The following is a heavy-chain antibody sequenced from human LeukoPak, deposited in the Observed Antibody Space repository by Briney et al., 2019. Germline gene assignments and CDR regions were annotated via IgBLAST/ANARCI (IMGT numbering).Heavy chain of an antibody. J-gene: IGHJ4*02. CDR1: GFTFSSYA. CDR2: ISGSGGST. V-gene: IGHV3-23*01. Sequence: AGGSLRLSCAASGFTFSSYAMSWVRQAPGKGLEWVSAISGSGGSTYYADSVKGRFTISRDNSKNTLYLQMNSLRAEDTAVYYCAKGVTRYSSGWVDYWGQGALVTVSS. CDR3: AKGVTRYSSGWVDY. D-gene: IGHD6-19*01.